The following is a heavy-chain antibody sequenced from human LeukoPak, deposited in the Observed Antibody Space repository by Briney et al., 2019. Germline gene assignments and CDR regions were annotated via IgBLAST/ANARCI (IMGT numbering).Heavy chain of an antibody. D-gene: IGHD3-10*01. CDR3: ARHYYGSGSYYNFDY. J-gene: IGHJ4*02. CDR1: GGSISSYY. V-gene: IGHV4-59*08. CDR2: IYYSGGT. Sequence: PSETLSLTCTVSGGSISSYYWSWIRQPPGKGLEWIGYIYYSGGTNYSPSLTSRVTISVDTSKNQFSLKLSSVTAADTAVYYCARHYYGSGSYYNFDYWGQGTLVTVSS.